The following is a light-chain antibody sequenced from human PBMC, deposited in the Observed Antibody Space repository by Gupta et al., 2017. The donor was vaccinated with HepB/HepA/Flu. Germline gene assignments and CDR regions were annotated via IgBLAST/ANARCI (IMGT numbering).Light chain of an antibody. CDR1: TGAVTSGHY. J-gene: IGLJ3*02. CDR2: DTT. V-gene: IGLV7-46*01. CDR3: LLYYTGVGV. Sequence: QAVVTQEPSLTLSPGGTVTRTCGSSTGAVTSGHYPYWFQQKPGQAPRTLIYDTTNKHSWTPARFSGSLLGGKAALTLSGAQPEDESDYFCLLYYTGVGVFGGGTKLTVL.